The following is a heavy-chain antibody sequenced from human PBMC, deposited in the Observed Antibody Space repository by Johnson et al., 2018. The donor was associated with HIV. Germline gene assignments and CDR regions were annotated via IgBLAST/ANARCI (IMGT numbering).Heavy chain of an antibody. D-gene: IGHD3-22*01. CDR3: ARERRRGAWLDAFDL. CDR1: GFTFSDHY. V-gene: IGHV3-72*01. J-gene: IGHJ3*01. Sequence: VQLVESGGGLVQPGGSLRLSCVASGFTFSDHYMDWVRQAPGKGLEWVGRTKNKANSYTTEYAASVKGRFTISRDDSKNSLFLQMNSLKTEDTAVYYCARERRRGAWLDAFDLWGQGTMVTVSS. CDR2: TKNKANSYTT.